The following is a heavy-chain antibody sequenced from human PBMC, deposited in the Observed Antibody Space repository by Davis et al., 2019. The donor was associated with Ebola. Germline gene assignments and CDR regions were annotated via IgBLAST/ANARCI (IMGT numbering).Heavy chain of an antibody. CDR2: IWADGSVT. D-gene: IGHD1-1*01. V-gene: IGHV3-33*01. Sequence: PGGSLRLSCAASGFTITNYVMHWVRQAPGKGLEWVALIWADGSVTHYADSVKGRFTISRDNSEDTVHLQMNNLRVEDAAVYYCAREDASGDGTTASDIWGHGTTVTV. CDR3: AREDASGDGTTASDI. CDR1: GFTITNYV. J-gene: IGHJ3*02.